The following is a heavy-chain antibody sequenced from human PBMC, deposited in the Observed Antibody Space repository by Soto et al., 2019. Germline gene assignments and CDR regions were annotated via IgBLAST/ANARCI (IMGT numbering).Heavy chain of an antibody. J-gene: IGHJ2*01. D-gene: IGHD6-19*01. V-gene: IGHV3-33*01. Sequence: QVQLEESGGGVVQPGRSLRLSCAASGFTFSSYGMHWVRQAPGKGLEWVAVIWYDGSNKYHADSVKGRFTISRDNSKNTLYLQMKSLGAEDTAVYYCARIPQIAVAGTRFGYFDLWGRGTLVTVSS. CDR1: GFTFSSYG. CDR3: ARIPQIAVAGTRFGYFDL. CDR2: IWYDGSNK.